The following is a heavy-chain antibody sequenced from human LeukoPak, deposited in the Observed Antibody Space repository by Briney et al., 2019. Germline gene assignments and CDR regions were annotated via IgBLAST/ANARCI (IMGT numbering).Heavy chain of an antibody. J-gene: IGHJ4*02. D-gene: IGHD3-3*01. CDR2: INHSGST. V-gene: IGHV4-34*01. Sequence: SGTLSLTCAVYGGSFSGYYWSWIRQPPGKGLEWIGEINHSGSTNYNPSLKSRVTISVDTSKNQFSLKLSSVTAADTAVYYCARAAPGKIFGVVIILFDYWGQGTLVTVSS. CDR1: GGSFSGYY. CDR3: ARAAPGKIFGVVIILFDY.